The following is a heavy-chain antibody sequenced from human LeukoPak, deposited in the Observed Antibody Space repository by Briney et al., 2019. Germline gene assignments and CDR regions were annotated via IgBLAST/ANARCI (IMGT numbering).Heavy chain of an antibody. D-gene: IGHD6-6*01. CDR3: ARGPPYSSSSVFFDY. Sequence: PGGSLRLSCAASGFTFSSYSMNWVRQAPGKGLEWVSSISSSSSYIYYADSVKGRFTISRDNAKNSLYLQMNSLRAEDTAVYYCARGPPYSSSSVFFDYWGQGTLVTASS. CDR2: ISSSSSYI. J-gene: IGHJ4*02. V-gene: IGHV3-21*01. CDR1: GFTFSSYS.